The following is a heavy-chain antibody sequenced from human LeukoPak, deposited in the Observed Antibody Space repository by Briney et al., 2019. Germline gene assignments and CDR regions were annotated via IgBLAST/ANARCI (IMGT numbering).Heavy chain of an antibody. V-gene: IGHV3-23*01. Sequence: GGSLRLSCAASGFTFSSYEMNWVRQAPGKGLEWVSAISGSGGSTYYADSVKGRFTISRDNSKNTLYLQMNSLRAEDTAVYYCAKDHAGTVPLGYWGQGTLVTVSS. D-gene: IGHD6-13*01. CDR3: AKDHAGTVPLGY. CDR1: GFTFSSYE. J-gene: IGHJ4*02. CDR2: ISGSGGST.